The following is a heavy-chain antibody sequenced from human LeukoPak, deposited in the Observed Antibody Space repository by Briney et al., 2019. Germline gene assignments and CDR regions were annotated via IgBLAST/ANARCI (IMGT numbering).Heavy chain of an antibody. CDR3: AKEGYSGSQFDY. D-gene: IGHD1-26*01. V-gene: IGHV3-23*01. Sequence: AGGTLRLSCAASGFTLSSYAINWVRQAPGKGLEWVSGISSRGGSTYFADSVKGRFTISRDNSKNTLYVQMNSLRAEDTAVYYCAKEGYSGSQFDYWGQGTLVTVSS. J-gene: IGHJ4*02. CDR1: GFTLSSYA. CDR2: ISSRGGST.